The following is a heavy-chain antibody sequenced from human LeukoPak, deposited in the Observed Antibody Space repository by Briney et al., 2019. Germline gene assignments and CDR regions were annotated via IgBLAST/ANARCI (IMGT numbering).Heavy chain of an antibody. J-gene: IGHJ3*02. D-gene: IGHD6-19*01. CDR1: GGSISSSSYY. CDR2: IYYSGSP. Sequence: SETLSLTCVVSGGSISSSSYYWGWIRQPPGKGLEWIGNIYYSGSPHYNPYLKSRVSISVDTSKSQFSLKLSSVTAADTAVYYCARHTGWYDVLDIWGQGTMVTVSS. CDR3: ARHTGWYDVLDI. V-gene: IGHV4-39*01.